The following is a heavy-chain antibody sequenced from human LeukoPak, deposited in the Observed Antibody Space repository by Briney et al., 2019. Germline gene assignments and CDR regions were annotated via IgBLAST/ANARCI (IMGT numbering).Heavy chain of an antibody. CDR1: GFTVSSNY. V-gene: IGHV3-66*01. CDR3: ARGGGAYCGTDCYRNLDF. CDR2: LYRGGNT. J-gene: IGHJ4*02. D-gene: IGHD2-21*02. Sequence: PGGSLRLSCAASGFTVSSNYMSWVRQAPGKGLEWVSVLYRGGNTYYADSVKGRFTISRDNSENTLSLQMNSLGAEDTAVYYCARGGGAYCGTDCYRNLDFWGQGTLVTVSS.